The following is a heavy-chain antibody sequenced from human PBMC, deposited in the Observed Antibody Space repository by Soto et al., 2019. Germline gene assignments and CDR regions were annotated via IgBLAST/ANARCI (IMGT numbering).Heavy chain of an antibody. Sequence: EVQLVESGGGLVQPGGSLRLSCAASGFTFRSYWMQWVRQAPGKGLAWVSWINSDGSSTSYADSVKGRFTISRDNAKSTLYLQMNSLRAEDTAVYYCASGGSSLNFDSWGQGTLVTVSS. V-gene: IGHV3-74*01. CDR2: INSDGSST. D-gene: IGHD6-6*01. CDR3: ASGGSSLNFDS. J-gene: IGHJ4*02. CDR1: GFTFRSYW.